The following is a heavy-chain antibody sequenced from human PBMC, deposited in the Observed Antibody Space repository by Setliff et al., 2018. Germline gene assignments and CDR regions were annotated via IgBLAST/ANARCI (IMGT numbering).Heavy chain of an antibody. CDR3: ARDCSSTSCYGYYYYYGMDV. CDR2: ISAYNGNT. Sequence: AASVKVSCKASGYTFTSYGISWVRQAPGQGLEWMGWISAYNGNTNYAQKLQGRVTMTTDTSTSTAYMELRSLRSDDTAVYYCARDCSSTSCYGYYYYYGMDVWGQGTTVTVSS. D-gene: IGHD2-2*01. CDR1: GYTFTSYG. J-gene: IGHJ6*02. V-gene: IGHV1-18*01.